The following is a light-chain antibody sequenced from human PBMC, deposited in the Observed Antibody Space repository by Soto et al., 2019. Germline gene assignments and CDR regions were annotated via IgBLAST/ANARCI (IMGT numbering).Light chain of an antibody. Sequence: QSVLTQPPSVSGAPGQRVTISCTGSSSNIGAAYDVHWYQQLPGTAPKLLIYSYGTRPSGVPDRFSGSKSGTSASLAITGLQAEDEGDYYCSSYAGSNNFVFGTGTKLTVL. V-gene: IGLV1-40*01. J-gene: IGLJ1*01. CDR1: SSNIGAAYD. CDR2: SYG. CDR3: SSYAGSNNFV.